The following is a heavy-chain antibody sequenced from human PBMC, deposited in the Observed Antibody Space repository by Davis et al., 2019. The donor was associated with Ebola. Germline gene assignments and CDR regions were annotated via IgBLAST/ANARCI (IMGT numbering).Heavy chain of an antibody. CDR1: GFTFSSYA. Sequence: PGGSLRLSCAASGFTFSSYAMHWVRQAPGKGLEWVAVISYDGSNKYYADSVKGRFTISRDNSKNTLYLQMNSLRAEDTAVYYCARAMWAIQDSSGWSSFDYWGQGTLVTVSS. CDR2: ISYDGSNK. V-gene: IGHV3-30-3*01. J-gene: IGHJ4*02. CDR3: ARAMWAIQDSSGWSSFDY. D-gene: IGHD6-19*01.